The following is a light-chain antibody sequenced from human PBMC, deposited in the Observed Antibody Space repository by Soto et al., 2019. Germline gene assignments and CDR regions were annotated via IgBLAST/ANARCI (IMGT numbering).Light chain of an antibody. V-gene: IGKV1-33*01. J-gene: IGKJ4*01. Sequence: DIQMTQSPSSLSASVGDRVTITCQASQDISNYLNWYQQKPGKAPKLLIYDASNLETGVPSRFSGSGSGTYFTFPISSLQPEDIATYYCQQYDNLPVTFGGGTKVEIK. CDR3: QQYDNLPVT. CDR2: DAS. CDR1: QDISNY.